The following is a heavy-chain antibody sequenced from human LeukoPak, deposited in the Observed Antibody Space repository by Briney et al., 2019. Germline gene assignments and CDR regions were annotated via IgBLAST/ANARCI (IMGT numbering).Heavy chain of an antibody. V-gene: IGHV3-23*01. CDR3: AKPPGIVVVPAAILAVAFDY. CDR2: ISGSGGST. J-gene: IGHJ4*02. D-gene: IGHD2-2*01. CDR1: GFTFSSYA. Sequence: GGSLRLSCAASGFTFSSYAMSWVRQAPGKGLEWVSAISGSGGSTYYADSVKGRFTISRDNSKNTLYLQMNSLRAEDTAVYYCAKPPGIVVVPAAILAVAFDYWGQGTLVTVSS.